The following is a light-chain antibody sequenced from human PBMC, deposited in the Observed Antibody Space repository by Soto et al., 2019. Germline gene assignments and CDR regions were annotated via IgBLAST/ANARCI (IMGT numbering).Light chain of an antibody. CDR3: GAWDSSLMGVV. CDR2: DNN. V-gene: IGLV1-51*01. CDR1: SSNVGNNY. J-gene: IGLJ2*01. Sequence: QSVLTQPPSVSAAPGQEVTISCSGSSSNVGNNYVSWYQQLPGTAPKLLIYDNNKRPSGIPDRFSGSKSATSATLDITALQTGDEADYYCGAWDSSLMGVVFGGGTKVTVL.